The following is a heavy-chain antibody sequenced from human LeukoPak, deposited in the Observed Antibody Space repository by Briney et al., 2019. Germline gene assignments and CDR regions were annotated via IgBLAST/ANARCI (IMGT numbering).Heavy chain of an antibody. D-gene: IGHD3-10*01. CDR2: IYYSGST. V-gene: IGHV4-59*01. J-gene: IGHJ6*03. Sequence: PSETLSLTCTVSGGSISSYYWSWIRQPPGKGLEWIGYIYYSGSTNYNPSLKSRVTISVDTSKNQFSLKLSSVTAADTAVYYCTRHGYYYGSGSYYNGYYYYYMDVWGKGTTVTVSS. CDR1: GGSISSYY. CDR3: TRHGYYYGSGSYYNGYYYYYMDV.